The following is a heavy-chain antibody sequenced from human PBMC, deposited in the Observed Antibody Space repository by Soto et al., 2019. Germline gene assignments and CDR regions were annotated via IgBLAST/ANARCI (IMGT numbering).Heavy chain of an antibody. CDR3: AREAGGGTLDY. D-gene: IGHD3-10*01. CDR1: GYLFSGYH. CDR2: ITTASGDT. J-gene: IGHJ4*01. Sequence: QVHLEQSGAEVKKPGASVKVSCKTFGYLFSGYHGHWVRQAPGQSPEWMGYITTASGDTEYSQKLQGRVTITSDTSASTVYMDLSSLTSEDTAVYYCAREAGGGTLDYWGQGTLVTVSS. V-gene: IGHV1-3*04.